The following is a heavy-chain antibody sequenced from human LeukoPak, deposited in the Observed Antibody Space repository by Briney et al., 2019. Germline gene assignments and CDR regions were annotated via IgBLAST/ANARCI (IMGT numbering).Heavy chain of an antibody. V-gene: IGHV3-30*02. D-gene: IGHD2-21*02. CDR3: AKRSLGVTKYYFDY. Sequence: GGSLRLSCAASGFTFSSYGMHWVRQAPGKELEWVAFIRYDGSNKYYADSVKGRFTISRDNSKNTLYLQMNSLRAEDTAVYYCAKRSLGVTKYYFDYWGQGTLVTVSS. CDR1: GFTFSSYG. CDR2: IRYDGSNK. J-gene: IGHJ4*02.